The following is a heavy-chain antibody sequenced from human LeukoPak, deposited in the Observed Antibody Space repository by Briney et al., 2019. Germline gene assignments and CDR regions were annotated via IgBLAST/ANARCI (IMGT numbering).Heavy chain of an antibody. CDR2: INQDESAK. J-gene: IGHJ4*02. Sequence: GGSLRLSCAASGFSFRRYWMSWVRQAPGKGLEWVASINQDESAKFYVDSVRGRFTISRDNAKNSLFLQMNSLRAEDTAFYYCARGGAKGSFDYWGQGTLVTVSS. V-gene: IGHV3-7*01. CDR1: GFSFRRYW. CDR3: ARGGAKGSFDY.